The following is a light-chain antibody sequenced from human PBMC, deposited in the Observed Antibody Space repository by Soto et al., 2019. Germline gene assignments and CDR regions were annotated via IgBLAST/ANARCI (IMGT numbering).Light chain of an antibody. V-gene: IGKV1-5*01. CDR3: QQYNSYWT. CDR1: QSISSW. CDR2: DAS. J-gene: IGKJ1*01. Sequence: IQMTQSPSTLSASLGDRVTITCRASQSISSWLAWYQQKPGKAPKLLIYDASSLESGVPSRLSGGGSGTEFTLTISSLQPDDFATYYCQQYNSYWTFGQGTKVDIK.